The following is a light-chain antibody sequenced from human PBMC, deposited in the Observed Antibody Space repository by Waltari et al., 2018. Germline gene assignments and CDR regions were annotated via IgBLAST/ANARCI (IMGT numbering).Light chain of an antibody. CDR3: QTWGTGTQVV. Sequence: QLVLTQSPSASASLGASVKLTCTLSSGHSNYAIAWHQRQPEKGPQYLMKLNSDGSHRQGDGTPCRFSGSSSGAERYLTISSLQSEDEADYYCQTWGTGTQVVFGGGTKLTVL. CDR2: LNSDGSH. V-gene: IGLV4-69*02. CDR1: SGHSNYA. J-gene: IGLJ2*01.